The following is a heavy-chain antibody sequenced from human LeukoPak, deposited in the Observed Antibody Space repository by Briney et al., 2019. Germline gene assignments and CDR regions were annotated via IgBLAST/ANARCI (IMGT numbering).Heavy chain of an antibody. V-gene: IGHV4-59*01. Sequence: SETLSLTCTVSGGSISSYYWSWIRQPPGKGLEWIGYIYYSGSTNYNPSLKSRVTISVDTSKNQFSLKLSSVTAADTAVYYCARDSSYNILTGYGGIDYWGQGTLVTVSS. CDR2: IYYSGST. D-gene: IGHD3-9*01. CDR3: ARDSSYNILTGYGGIDY. CDR1: GGSISSYY. J-gene: IGHJ4*02.